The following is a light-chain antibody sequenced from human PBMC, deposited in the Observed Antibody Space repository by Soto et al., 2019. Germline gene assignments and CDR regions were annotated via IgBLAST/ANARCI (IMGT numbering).Light chain of an antibody. J-gene: IGLJ3*02. CDR1: SSDIGSSNY. V-gene: IGLV2-14*03. CDR2: DVS. CDR3: SSYGASITL. Sequence: QSALTQPASLSGSPGQSITISCTGTSSDIGSSNYVSWYQQHPGKAPKLMIFDVSYRPSGISDRFSGSKSGNTASLTISGLQPEDEADYYCSSYGASITLFGGGTKLTVL.